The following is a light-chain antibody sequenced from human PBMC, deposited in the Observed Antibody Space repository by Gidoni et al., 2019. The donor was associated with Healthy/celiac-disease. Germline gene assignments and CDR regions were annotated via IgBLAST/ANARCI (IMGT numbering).Light chain of an antibody. CDR1: QSVSSY. J-gene: IGKJ4*01. CDR3: QQRSNWPPPLT. CDR2: DAS. V-gene: IGKV3-11*01. Sequence: EIVLTQSPATLSLSPGERATRSCRASQSVSSYLAWYQQKPGQAPRLLIYDASNRATGIPARFSGSGSGTDFTLTISSLEPEDFAVYYCQQRSNWPPPLTFGGGTKVEIK.